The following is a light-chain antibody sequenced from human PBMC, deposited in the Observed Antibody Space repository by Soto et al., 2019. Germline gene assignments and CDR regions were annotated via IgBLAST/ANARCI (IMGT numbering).Light chain of an antibody. CDR1: QGISSY. V-gene: IGKV1-9*01. CDR3: QQLNSYPRT. J-gene: IGKJ4*01. Sequence: DIQLTQSPSFLSASVGDRVTLTCRASQGISSYLAWYQQKPGKAPKLLIYAASTLQSGVPSRFSGSGSGTEFTLTITSLQPEDFATDYCQQLNSYPRTFGGGTKVEIK. CDR2: AAS.